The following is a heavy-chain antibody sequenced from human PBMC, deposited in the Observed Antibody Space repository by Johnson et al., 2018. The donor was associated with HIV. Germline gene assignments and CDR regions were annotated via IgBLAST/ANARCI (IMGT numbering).Heavy chain of an antibody. CDR2: SRGSGGST. CDR1: GFTFDDYG. D-gene: IGHD4-17*01. V-gene: IGHV3-23*04. Sequence: VQLVESGGGVVRPGGSLRLSCAASGFTFDDYGMHWVRQAPGKGLEWVSASRGSGGSTYYADSVKGRVTISRDNSKNTLYLQMNSLRAEDTAVYYCAKDWPLVATATADAFDIWGQGTMVTVSS. CDR3: AKDWPLVATATADAFDI. J-gene: IGHJ3*02.